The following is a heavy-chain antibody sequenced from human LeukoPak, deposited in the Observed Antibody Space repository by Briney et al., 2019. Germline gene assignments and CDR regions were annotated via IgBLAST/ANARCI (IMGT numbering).Heavy chain of an antibody. J-gene: IGHJ4*02. CDR1: GGTFSSYA. Sequence: SVKVSCKASGGTFSSYAISWVRQAPGQGLEWMGRIIPILGIANYAQKFQGRVTITADKSTSTAYMELSSLRSEDTAVYYCARDGPTSYCGGDCYFDYWGRGTLVTVSS. CDR2: IIPILGIA. D-gene: IGHD2-21*02. CDR3: ARDGPTSYCGGDCYFDY. V-gene: IGHV1-69*04.